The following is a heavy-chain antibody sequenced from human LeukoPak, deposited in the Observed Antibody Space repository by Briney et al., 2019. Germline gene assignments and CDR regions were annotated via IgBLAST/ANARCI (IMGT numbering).Heavy chain of an antibody. CDR3: TRDREAAGQKLTDY. Sequence: ASVKVSCKASGYTFTSYGITWVRQAPGQGHEWMGWISIYNGNTNYAQKLQGRVTMTTDTSTSTAYMELRGLRPDDTAIYYCTRDREAAGQKLTDYWGQGTLVTVSS. D-gene: IGHD6-13*01. CDR2: ISIYNGNT. CDR1: GYTFTSYG. V-gene: IGHV1-18*01. J-gene: IGHJ4*02.